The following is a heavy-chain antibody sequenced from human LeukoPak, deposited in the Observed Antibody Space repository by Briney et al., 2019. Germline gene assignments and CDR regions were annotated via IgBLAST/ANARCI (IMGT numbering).Heavy chain of an antibody. J-gene: IGHJ4*02. V-gene: IGHV3-30*03. CDR2: ITYDGYYK. CDR1: GFTFSTYG. D-gene: IGHD6-13*01. CDR3: ARDRWKGSSSWYPADY. Sequence: GTSLRLSCAASGFTFSTYGMHWVRQAPGKGLEWVALITYDGYYKYYSDSVKGRFTISSDTSKNTLSLQMNSLSAEDTAVYYCARDRWKGSSSWYPADYWGQGTLVTVSS.